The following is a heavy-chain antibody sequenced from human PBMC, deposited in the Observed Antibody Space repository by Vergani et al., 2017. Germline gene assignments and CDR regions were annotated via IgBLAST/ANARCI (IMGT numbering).Heavy chain of an antibody. J-gene: IGHJ6*01. V-gene: IGHV3-30*18. CDR2: ISYDGSNK. Sequence: QVQLVESGGGVVQPGRSLRLSCAASGFTFSSYGMHWVRQAPGKGLEWVAVISYDGSNKYYADAVKGRFTISRDNSKNTPYLQINSLRAEDTAVYYCAKDLTRYCSSTSCYYYYGMDVWGQGTTVSGSS. D-gene: IGHD2-2*01. CDR1: GFTFSSYG. CDR3: AKDLTRYCSSTSCYYYYGMDV.